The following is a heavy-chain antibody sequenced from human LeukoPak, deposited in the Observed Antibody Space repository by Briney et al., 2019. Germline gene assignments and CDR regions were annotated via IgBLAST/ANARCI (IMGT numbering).Heavy chain of an antibody. Sequence: PSETLSLTCAVSGGSISSSNWWSWVRQPPGKGLEWIGEIYHSGSTNYNPSLKSRVTISVDTSKNQFSLKLSSVTAADTAVYYCARRVLWFGEPYDYWGQGTLVTVSS. CDR3: ARRVLWFGEPYDY. J-gene: IGHJ4*02. CDR1: GGSISSSNW. CDR2: IYHSGST. D-gene: IGHD3-10*01. V-gene: IGHV4-4*02.